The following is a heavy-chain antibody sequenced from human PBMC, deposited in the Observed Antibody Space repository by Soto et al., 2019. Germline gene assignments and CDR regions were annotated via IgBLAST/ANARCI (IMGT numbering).Heavy chain of an antibody. CDR3: ARLEVLATISYYFDF. Sequence: QLQLQESGPGLVKPSETLSLTCSVSDDSINSDKYYWGWIRQPPGKGLEWIGSVYYRGNAYYNPSLQTRVPISLKKTKSQFSLKLNSVTAADSAVYFCARLEVLATISYYFDFWGPGALVTVSS. J-gene: IGHJ4*02. CDR2: VYYRGNA. D-gene: IGHD3-3*01. CDR1: DDSINSDKYY. V-gene: IGHV4-39*01.